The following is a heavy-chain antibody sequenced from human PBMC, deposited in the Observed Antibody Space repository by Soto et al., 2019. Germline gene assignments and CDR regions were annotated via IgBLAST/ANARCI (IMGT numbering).Heavy chain of an antibody. CDR2: IHHSGST. D-gene: IGHD2-15*01. J-gene: IGHJ2*01. Sequence: QLQLQESGPGLVKPSETLSLTCTVSGGSISSSSYYWGWIRQPPGKALEWIGSIHHSGSTYYNPSLKSRVTISVVTSKNQFSLKLSSVTAADTAVYYCARRGGALADAWYFDLWGRGTLVIVSS. CDR1: GGSISSSSYY. V-gene: IGHV4-39*01. CDR3: ARRGGALADAWYFDL.